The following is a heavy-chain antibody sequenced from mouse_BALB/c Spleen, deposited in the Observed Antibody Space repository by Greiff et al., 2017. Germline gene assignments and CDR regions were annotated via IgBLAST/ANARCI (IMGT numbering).Heavy chain of an antibody. V-gene: IGHV2-9*02. Sequence: VKVVESGPGLVAPSQSLSITCTVSGFSLTSYGVHWVRQPPGKGLEWLGVIWAGGSTNYNSALMSRLSISKDNSKSQVFLKMNSLQTDDTAMYYCAREYYYGSSSFAYWGQGTLVTVSA. CDR2: IWAGGST. CDR1: GFSLTSYG. J-gene: IGHJ3*01. CDR3: AREYYYGSSSFAY. D-gene: IGHD1-1*01.